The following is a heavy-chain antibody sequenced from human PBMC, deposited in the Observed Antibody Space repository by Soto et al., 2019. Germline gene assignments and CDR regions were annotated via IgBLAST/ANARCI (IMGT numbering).Heavy chain of an antibody. V-gene: IGHV3-64*01. J-gene: IGHJ6*03. CDR2: ISSNGGST. CDR3: ARDGGYCSGGSCPEYYYYYYMDV. Sequence: PGGSLRLSCAASRFTFSSYAMHWVRQAPGKGLEYVSAISSNGGSTYYANSVKGRFTISRDNSKNTLYLQMGSLRAEDMAVYYCARDGGYCSGGSCPEYYYYYYMDVWGKGTTVTVSS. D-gene: IGHD2-15*01. CDR1: RFTFSSYA.